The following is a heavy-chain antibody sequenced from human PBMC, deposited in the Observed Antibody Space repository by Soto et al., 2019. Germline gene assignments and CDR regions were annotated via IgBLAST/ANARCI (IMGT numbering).Heavy chain of an antibody. CDR3: ARFVRSCSGTTCYTRADV. J-gene: IGHJ6*02. CDR1: GGSVISDTHY. CDR2: IYSSGST. Sequence: AETLSLTCTVSGGSVISDTHYWICIRQRPGKRLELIGFIYSSGSTNYNPSLKSRVTMSVDTSKNQFSLKLRSVIVADTAVYHCARFVRSCSGTTCYTRADVWGQGTTVTVSS. D-gene: IGHD2-2*02. V-gene: IGHV4-61*01.